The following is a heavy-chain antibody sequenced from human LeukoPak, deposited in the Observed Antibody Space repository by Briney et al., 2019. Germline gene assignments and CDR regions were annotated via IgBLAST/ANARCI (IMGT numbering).Heavy chain of an antibody. CDR2: ISGSGGST. CDR3: VNAMVREIIWAFDI. D-gene: IGHD3-10*01. CDR1: GFTFSSYA. Sequence: GGSLRLSCAASGFTFSSYAMSWVRQAPGKGLEWVSAISGSGGSTYYADSVKGRFTISRDNSKNTLYLQMNSLRVEDTAVYHCVNAMVREIIWAFDIWGQGTMVTVSS. V-gene: IGHV3-23*01. J-gene: IGHJ3*02.